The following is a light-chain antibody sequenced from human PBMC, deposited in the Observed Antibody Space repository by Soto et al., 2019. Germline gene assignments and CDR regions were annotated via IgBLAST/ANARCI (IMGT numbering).Light chain of an antibody. CDR3: QQLRMYPST. CDR1: QSVSSSN. J-gene: IGKJ4*01. CDR2: GAS. Sequence: DIVLTQSPDTLSLSPGERATLSCRASQSVSSSNFAWYQQKPAQAPRLLIYGASRRAPGIPERFSGSGSGTDFTLTISRLEPEDFATYYCQQLRMYPSTFGGGTKVEIK. V-gene: IGKV3-20*01.